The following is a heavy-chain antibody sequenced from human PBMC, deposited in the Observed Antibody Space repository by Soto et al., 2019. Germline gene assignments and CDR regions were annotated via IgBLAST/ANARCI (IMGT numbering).Heavy chain of an antibody. CDR2: ISGSGANT. CDR3: AKRSLYSSGDVDY. V-gene: IGHV3-23*01. Sequence: EVQLLESGGGWVQPGGSLRLSCAASGFTFSSYAMSWVRQAAGKGLEWVSTISGSGANTYYADSVKGRFTISRDNSKNTLYLQMNSLRAEDTAVYYCAKRSLYSSGDVDYWGQGTLVTVSS. CDR1: GFTFSSYA. J-gene: IGHJ4*02. D-gene: IGHD6-19*01.